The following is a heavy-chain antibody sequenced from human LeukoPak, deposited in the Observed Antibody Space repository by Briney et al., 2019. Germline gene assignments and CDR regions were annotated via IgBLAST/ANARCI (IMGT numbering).Heavy chain of an antibody. J-gene: IGHJ4*02. CDR1: GFTFSSYS. CDR3: ARGPDPLYVWGSYLIEYYFDY. Sequence: GGSLRLSCAASGFTFSSYSMNWVRQAPGKGLEWVSSISSSSSYIYYADSLQGRFTISRDNAKNSLYLQMNSLRAEDTAVYYCARGPDPLYVWGSYLIEYYFDYWGQGTLVTVSS. V-gene: IGHV3-21*01. CDR2: ISSSSSYI. D-gene: IGHD3-16*02.